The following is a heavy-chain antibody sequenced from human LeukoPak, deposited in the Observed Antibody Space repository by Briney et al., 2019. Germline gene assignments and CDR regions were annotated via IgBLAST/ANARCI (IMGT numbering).Heavy chain of an antibody. CDR1: GNTFTGYY. V-gene: IGHV1-2*02. Sequence: ASVKVSCKASGNTFTGYYMHWVRQAPGQGLEWMGWISPNSGGTNYAQKFQGRVTMTRDTSISTAYMELSRLRSDDTAVYYCARGGDYGGTVFDYWGQGTLVTVSS. CDR3: ARGGDYGGTVFDY. CDR2: ISPNSGGT. J-gene: IGHJ4*02. D-gene: IGHD4-23*01.